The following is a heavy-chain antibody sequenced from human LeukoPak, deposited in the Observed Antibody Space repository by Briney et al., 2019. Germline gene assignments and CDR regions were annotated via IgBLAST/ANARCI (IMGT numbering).Heavy chain of an antibody. CDR3: ARFSRAAAGTQRYFDY. J-gene: IGHJ4*02. D-gene: IGHD6-13*01. V-gene: IGHV4-61*01. Sequence: SETLSLTCTVSGGSVSSGSYYWSWIRQPPGKGLEWIGYIYYSGSTNYNPSLKSRVTISVDTSKNQFSLKLSSVTAADTAVYYCARFSRAAAGTQRYFDYWGQGTLVTVSS. CDR1: GGSVSSGSYY. CDR2: IYYSGST.